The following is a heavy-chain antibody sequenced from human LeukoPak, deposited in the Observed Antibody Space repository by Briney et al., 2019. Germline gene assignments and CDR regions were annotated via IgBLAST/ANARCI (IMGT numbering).Heavy chain of an antibody. CDR1: GGSISSQY. CDR2: IYSSGST. V-gene: IGHV4-4*07. CDR3: ARGYVYGDFP. J-gene: IGHJ5*02. Sequence: SETLSLTCTVSGGSISSQYWNWILQPAGKGLEWIGRIYSSGSTIYNPSLKSRVTMSVDASKNQFSLELSSVTAADTAVYYCARGYVYGDFPWGQGTLVSVSS. D-gene: IGHD2-21*02.